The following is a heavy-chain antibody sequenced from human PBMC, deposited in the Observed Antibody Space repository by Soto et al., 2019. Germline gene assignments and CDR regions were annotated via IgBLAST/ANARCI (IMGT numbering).Heavy chain of an antibody. CDR3: ATSYDSGFDP. V-gene: IGHV1-18*04. Sequence: QLPLVQSGGEVKKPGASVRVSCEAYGYPFSKYGISWIRQAPGQGLEWMGWIKPDNGNTDYAQKFQGRVTMTTDTSSNTAYMELRSLRSDDTAVYYCATSYDSGFDPRGQGTLVSVSS. D-gene: IGHD5-12*01. CDR2: IKPDNGNT. CDR1: GYPFSKYG. J-gene: IGHJ5*02.